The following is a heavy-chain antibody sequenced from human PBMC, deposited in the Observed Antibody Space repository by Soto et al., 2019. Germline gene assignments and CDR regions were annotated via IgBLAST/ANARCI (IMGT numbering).Heavy chain of an antibody. D-gene: IGHD2-15*01. J-gene: IGHJ4*02. CDR1: GFTFSSYA. Sequence: EVQLLESGGGLVQPGGSLRLSCAASGFTFSSYAMSWVRQAPGKGLEWVSTISGSGDSTYYADSVRGRFTISRDNSKNTLYLQMNSLRAEDTAVYYCATETLGYCSSGSCRIDYWGQGTLVTVSS. CDR3: ATETLGYCSSGSCRIDY. V-gene: IGHV3-23*01. CDR2: ISGSGDST.